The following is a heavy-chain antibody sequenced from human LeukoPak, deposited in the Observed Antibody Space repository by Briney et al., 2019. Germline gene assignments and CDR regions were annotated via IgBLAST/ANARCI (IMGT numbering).Heavy chain of an antibody. CDR2: ISSSGSTI. Sequence: PGGSLRLSCAASGFTFSSYEMNWVRQAPGKGLEWVSYISSSGSTIYYADSVKGRFTISRDNAKNSLYLQMNSLRAEDTAVYYCARDPSPVSGSYHCDYWGQGTLVTVSS. D-gene: IGHD1-26*01. CDR1: GFTFSSYE. V-gene: IGHV3-48*03. CDR3: ARDPSPVSGSYHCDY. J-gene: IGHJ4*02.